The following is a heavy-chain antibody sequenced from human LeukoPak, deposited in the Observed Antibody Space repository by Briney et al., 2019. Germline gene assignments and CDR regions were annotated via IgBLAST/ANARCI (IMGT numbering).Heavy chain of an antibody. CDR1: GFTFSRYW. CDR2: IKDDGSER. Sequence: GGSLRLSCAASGFTFSRYWMSWVCQAPGKGLEWVANIKDDGSERYSVDSVKGRFTISRDNAKNSLSLQMNSLRAEDTAVYYCVRGGSRYGLWGQGALVTVSS. D-gene: IGHD5-18*01. V-gene: IGHV3-7*05. J-gene: IGHJ4*02. CDR3: VRGGSRYGL.